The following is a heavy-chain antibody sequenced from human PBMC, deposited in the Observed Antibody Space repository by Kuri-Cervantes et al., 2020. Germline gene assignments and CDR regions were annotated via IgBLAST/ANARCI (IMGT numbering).Heavy chain of an antibody. Sequence: SVKVSCKASGCTLSSYAISWVRQAPGQGLEWMGGIIPIFGTANYAQKFQGRVTITADKSTRTAYMELSSLRSEDTAVYYCARAGVNTPAAKGPFDPWGQGTLVTVSS. CDR1: GCTLSSYA. D-gene: IGHD2-15*01. V-gene: IGHV1-69*06. CDR2: IIPIFGTA. CDR3: ARAGVNTPAAKGPFDP. J-gene: IGHJ5*02.